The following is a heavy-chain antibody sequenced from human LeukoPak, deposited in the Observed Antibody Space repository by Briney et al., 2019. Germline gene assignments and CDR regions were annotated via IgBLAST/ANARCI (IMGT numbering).Heavy chain of an antibody. Sequence: GGSLRLSCAATGFTFSSYWMHWVRQAPGKGLAWVSRIKADGTSTNYADSVKGRFTISRDNAKNTLYLQMNSLRAEDTAVYYCAKDQEYSSGWYSFDYWGQGTLVTVSS. J-gene: IGHJ4*02. CDR3: AKDQEYSSGWYSFDY. D-gene: IGHD6-19*01. V-gene: IGHV3-74*01. CDR1: GFTFSSYW. CDR2: IKADGTST.